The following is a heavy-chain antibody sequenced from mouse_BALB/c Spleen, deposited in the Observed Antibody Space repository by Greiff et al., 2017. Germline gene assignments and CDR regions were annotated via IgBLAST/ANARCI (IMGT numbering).Heavy chain of an antibody. V-gene: IGHV1S81*02. CDR2: INPSNGGT. J-gene: IGHJ3*01. D-gene: IGHD1-1*01. CDR3: TRKDYGSSFAY. CDR1: GYTFTSYY. Sequence: QVQLQQPGAELVKPGASVKLSCKASGYTFTSYYMYWVKQRPGQGLEWIGGINPSNGGTNFNEKFKSKATLTVGKSSSTAYMQLSSLTSEDSAVYYCTRKDYGSSFAYWGQGTLVTVSA.